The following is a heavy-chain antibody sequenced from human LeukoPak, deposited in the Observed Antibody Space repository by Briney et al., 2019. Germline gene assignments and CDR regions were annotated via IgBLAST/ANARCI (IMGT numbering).Heavy chain of an antibody. V-gene: IGHV3-23*01. J-gene: IGHJ4*02. Sequence: GGSLRLSCAASGFTFSSYAMSWVRQAPGKGLEWVSAISGSGGSTYYADSVKGRFTISRDNSKNTLYLQMNSLRPEDTAVYYCAVNYYDSSGYYRFDYWGQGTLVTVSS. CDR3: AVNYYDSSGYYRFDY. CDR2: ISGSGGST. CDR1: GFTFSSYA. D-gene: IGHD3-22*01.